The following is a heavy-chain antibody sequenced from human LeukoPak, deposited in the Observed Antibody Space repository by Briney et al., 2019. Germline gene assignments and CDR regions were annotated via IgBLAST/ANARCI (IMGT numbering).Heavy chain of an antibody. D-gene: IGHD3-10*01. Sequence: GGSLRLSCAASGFTFSNAWMSWVRQVPGKGLEWVGRIKSKTAGGTTDYAAPVKDRFIISRDDSKNTLYLQMNSLKTEDTAVYYCTAIMVRGTPFDYWGQGTLVTVSS. J-gene: IGHJ4*02. CDR2: IKSKTAGGTT. V-gene: IGHV3-15*01. CDR1: GFTFSNAW. CDR3: TAIMVRGTPFDY.